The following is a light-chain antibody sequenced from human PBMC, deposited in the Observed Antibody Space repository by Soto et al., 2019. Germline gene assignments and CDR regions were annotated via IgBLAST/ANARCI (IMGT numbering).Light chain of an antibody. CDR1: SSDVGDYNY. Sequence: QSALTQPASVSGSPGQSITFSCTGTSSDVGDYNYVSWYQQHPGKAPKLMIYEVSHRPSGVSNRFSGSKSGNTASLTTSGLQADDQADYYCRSYTSSNPYVLGGGTKLTVL. CDR2: EVS. V-gene: IGLV2-14*01. CDR3: RSYTSSNPYV. J-gene: IGLJ3*02.